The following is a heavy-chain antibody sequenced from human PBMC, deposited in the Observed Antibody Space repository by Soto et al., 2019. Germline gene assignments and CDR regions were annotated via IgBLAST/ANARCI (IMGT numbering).Heavy chain of an antibody. D-gene: IGHD1-1*01. CDR2: IRNKTHSYST. V-gene: IGHV3-72*01. CDR1: GFTFGDHY. CDR3: VRTLQPGTTTYFAY. Sequence: PGGSLRLSCAVSGFTFGDHYIDWVRQAPGKGLEWVGRIRNKTHSYSTAYAASVKGRFTFSRDDSKNSVYLQMNSLKTEDTAVYYCVRTLQPGTTTYFAYWAQATLVTVSS. J-gene: IGHJ4*02.